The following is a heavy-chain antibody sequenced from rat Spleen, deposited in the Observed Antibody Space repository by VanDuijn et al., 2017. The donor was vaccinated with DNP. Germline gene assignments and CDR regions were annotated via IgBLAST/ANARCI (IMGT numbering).Heavy chain of an antibody. V-gene: IGHV5-7*01. CDR3: ARWIREAFDY. D-gene: IGHD1-11*01. CDR2: ISYDGSKT. CDR1: GFSFNNYN. Sequence: EVHLVESGGGLVQPGRSLKLSCAASGFSFNNYNMAWVRQVPKKGLEWVTTISYDGSKTYYRDSVKDRFTISRDNAKNTLFLQMDSLRSEDTATYYCARWIREAFDYWGQGVMVTVSS. J-gene: IGHJ2*01.